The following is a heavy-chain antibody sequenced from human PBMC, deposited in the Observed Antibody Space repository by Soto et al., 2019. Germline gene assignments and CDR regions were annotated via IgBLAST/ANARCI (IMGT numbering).Heavy chain of an antibody. Sequence: QVQLQQWGAGLLKPSETLSLTCAVYGGSVSGYYWSWIRQPPGKGLEWIGEINHSGSTNYNPSLKSRVTISVDTSKNQFSLKLSSVTAADTAVYYCARAVRWPAGILNRRGWFDPWGQGTLVTVSS. CDR2: INHSGST. CDR3: ARAVRWPAGILNRRGWFDP. CDR1: GGSVSGYY. D-gene: IGHD2-2*01. V-gene: IGHV4-34*01. J-gene: IGHJ5*02.